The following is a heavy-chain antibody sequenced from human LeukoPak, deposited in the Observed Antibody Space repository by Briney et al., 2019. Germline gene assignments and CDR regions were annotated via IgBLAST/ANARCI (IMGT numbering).Heavy chain of an antibody. CDR3: ARVLGYCSGGSCREPTNLRKPVDY. CDR1: GGSFSGYY. D-gene: IGHD2-15*01. Sequence: KPSETLSLTCAVYGGSFSGYYWSWIRQPPGKGLEWIGEINHSGSTNYNPSLKRRVTISVDTSKNQFSLKLSSVTAADTAVYYCARVLGYCSGGSCREPTNLRKPVDYWGQGTLVTVSS. V-gene: IGHV4-34*01. CDR2: INHSGST. J-gene: IGHJ4*02.